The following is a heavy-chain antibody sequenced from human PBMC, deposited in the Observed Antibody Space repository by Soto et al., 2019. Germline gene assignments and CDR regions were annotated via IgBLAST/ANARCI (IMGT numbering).Heavy chain of an antibody. CDR3: ARFYYDSSGYLPSPYYYYYGMDV. J-gene: IGHJ6*02. CDR2: IKQDGSEK. V-gene: IGHV3-7*04. Sequence: WGSLRLSCAASGFTFSSHWMSWVRQAPGKGLEWVANIKQDGSEKYYVDSVKGRFTISRDNAKNSLYLQMNSLRAEDTAVYYCARFYYDSSGYLPSPYYYYYGMDVWGQGTTVTVSS. D-gene: IGHD3-22*01. CDR1: GFTFSSHW.